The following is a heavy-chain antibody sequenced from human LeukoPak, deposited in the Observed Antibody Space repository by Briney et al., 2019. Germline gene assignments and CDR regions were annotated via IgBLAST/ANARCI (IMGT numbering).Heavy chain of an antibody. CDR2: INPNSGGT. J-gene: IGHJ5*02. CDR1: GYTFTGYY. V-gene: IGHV1-2*02. D-gene: IGHD6-13*01. Sequence: ASVKVSCKASGYTFTGYYMHWVRQAPGQGLEWMGWINPNSGGTNYAQKFQGRVTMTRDTSISTAYMELSRLRSDDTAVYHCARGPYSSSWKNWFDPWGQGTLVTVSS. CDR3: ARGPYSSSWKNWFDP.